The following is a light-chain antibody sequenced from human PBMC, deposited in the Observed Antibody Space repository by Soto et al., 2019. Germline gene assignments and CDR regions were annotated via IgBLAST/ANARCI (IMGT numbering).Light chain of an antibody. V-gene: IGKV1-13*02. Sequence: AIQLTQSPSSLSASVGDRVSITCRASQGISSALAWYQQKPGKAPKLLIYDASSLESGVPSRFSGSGSGTDFTLTISSLQPEDFATYYCQQFNGYPITFGQGTWLEIK. CDR3: QQFNGYPIT. CDR2: DAS. CDR1: QGISSA. J-gene: IGKJ5*01.